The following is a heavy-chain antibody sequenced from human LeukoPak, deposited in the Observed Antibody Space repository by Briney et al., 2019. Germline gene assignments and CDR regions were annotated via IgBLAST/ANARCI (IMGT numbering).Heavy chain of an antibody. J-gene: IGHJ4*02. Sequence: GRSLRLFCAASGFTFSSYGMHWVRQAPGKGLEWVAVISYDGSNKYYADSVKGRFTISRDNSKNTLYLQMNSLRAEDTAVYYCAKDAKSLWFGDSRGYFDYWGQGTLVTVSS. D-gene: IGHD3-10*01. V-gene: IGHV3-30*18. CDR1: GFTFSSYG. CDR3: AKDAKSLWFGDSRGYFDY. CDR2: ISYDGSNK.